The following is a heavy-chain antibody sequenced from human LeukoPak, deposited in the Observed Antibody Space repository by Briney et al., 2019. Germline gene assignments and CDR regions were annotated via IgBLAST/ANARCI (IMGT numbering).Heavy chain of an antibody. Sequence: GGSLRLSCAASGFTFSSYVMSWVRQAPGKGLEWVSSVSGSGAGTYYADSVKGRFTISRDNSKNTLYLQMNSLRAEDTAVYYCAKDRRSNGDWGQGTLVTVSS. CDR3: AKDRRSNGD. CDR1: GFTFSSYV. CDR2: VSGSGAGT. V-gene: IGHV3-23*01. D-gene: IGHD4-17*01. J-gene: IGHJ4*02.